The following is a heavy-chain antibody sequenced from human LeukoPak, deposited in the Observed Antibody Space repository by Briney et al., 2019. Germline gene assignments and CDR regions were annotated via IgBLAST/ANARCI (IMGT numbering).Heavy chain of an antibody. CDR3: ARFVGACSGGNCYSDY. J-gene: IGHJ4*02. V-gene: IGHV5-51*01. Sequence: GESLKISCKGSGYSFSSHWIGWVRQMPGKGLEWMGIIYPGDSDTRYSPSFQGQVTISADKSISTAFLQWSSLKASDTAIYYCARFVGACSGGNCYSDYWGQGTLVTVSS. D-gene: IGHD2-15*01. CDR2: IYPGDSDT. CDR1: GYSFSSHW.